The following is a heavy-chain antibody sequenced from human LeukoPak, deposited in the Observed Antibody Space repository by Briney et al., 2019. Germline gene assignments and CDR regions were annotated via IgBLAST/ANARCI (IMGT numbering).Heavy chain of an antibody. CDR2: ISSSSTI. CDR1: GFTFSSYS. D-gene: IGHD5-12*01. V-gene: IGHV3-48*01. J-gene: IGHJ6*03. CDR3: AREVAFGDYMDV. Sequence: GGSLRLSCAASGFTFSSYSMNWVRQAPGKGLEWVSFISSSSTINYADSVQGRFTISRDNAKNSLSLQMNSLRAEDTAVYYCAREVAFGDYMDVWGKGTTVTVSS.